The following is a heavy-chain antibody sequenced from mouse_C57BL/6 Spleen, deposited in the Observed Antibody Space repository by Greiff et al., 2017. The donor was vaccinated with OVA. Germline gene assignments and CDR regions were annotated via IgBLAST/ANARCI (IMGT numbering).Heavy chain of an antibody. D-gene: IGHD2-2*01. V-gene: IGHV3-6*01. J-gene: IGHJ2*01. CDR2: ISYDGSN. CDR1: GYSITSGYY. Sequence: VQLKESGPGLVKPSQSLSLTCSVTGYSITSGYYWNWIRQFPGNKLEWMGYISYDGSNNYNPSLENRISITRDTSKNQFFLKLNSVTTVDTATYYCARDYGYDRRGLFDYWGQGTTLTVSS. CDR3: ARDYGYDRRGLFDY.